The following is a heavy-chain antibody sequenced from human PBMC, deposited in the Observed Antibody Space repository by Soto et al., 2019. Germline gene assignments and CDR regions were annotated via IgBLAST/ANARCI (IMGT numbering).Heavy chain of an antibody. CDR3: ARDVHRRDGYNFEGDY. Sequence: EVQLVESGGGLIQPGGSLRLSCAASGFTVSSNYMSWVRQAPGKGLEWVSVIYSGGSTYYADSVNGRFTISRDNSKNTLYLQMNSLRADDTAVYYCARDVHRRDGYNFEGDYWGQGTLVTVSS. CDR2: IYSGGST. V-gene: IGHV3-53*01. D-gene: IGHD5-12*01. J-gene: IGHJ4*02. CDR1: GFTVSSNY.